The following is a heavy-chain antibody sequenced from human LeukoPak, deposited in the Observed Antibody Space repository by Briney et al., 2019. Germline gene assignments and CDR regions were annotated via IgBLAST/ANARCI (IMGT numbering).Heavy chain of an antibody. J-gene: IGHJ5*02. CDR3: AKVADSGLGFWVFNP. CDR1: VFTFSNYS. D-gene: IGHD6-19*01. V-gene: IGHV3-23*01. CDR2: TSGSCTHT. Sequence: PGGSLRLSCAASVFTFSNYSMSGVRQAPGKGLEGVSATSGSCTHTYCADSVKGRFTLSRDNSKNMVYLQMNSLRAADTAVYYCAKVADSGLGFWVFNPWGQGTRVTVSS.